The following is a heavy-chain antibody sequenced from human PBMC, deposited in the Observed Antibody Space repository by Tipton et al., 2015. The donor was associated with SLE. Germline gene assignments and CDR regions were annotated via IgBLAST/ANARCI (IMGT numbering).Heavy chain of an antibody. D-gene: IGHD3-22*01. CDR2: IYGSGSST. CDR3: ARDISSSGYYPGLGY. Sequence: SLRLSCAASGFTFNSYAMNWVRQAPGKGLEWVSVIYGSGSSTTFADSVKGRFTISRDNAKNSLYLQMNSLRAEDTAVYYCARDISSSGYYPGLGYWGQGTLVTVSS. CDR1: GFTFNSYA. J-gene: IGHJ4*02. V-gene: IGHV3-23*03.